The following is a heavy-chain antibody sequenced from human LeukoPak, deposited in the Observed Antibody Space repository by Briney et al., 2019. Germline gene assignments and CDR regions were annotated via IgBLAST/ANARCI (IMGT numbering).Heavy chain of an antibody. J-gene: IGHJ4*02. Sequence: PGGSLRLSCAASGFTFSSYWMHWVRQAPGKGLVWVSNINSDGSTTTYADSVKGRFTISRDNSKNTLYLQMNSLRAEDTAVYYCAKDIAPQGFYYWGQGTLVTVSS. V-gene: IGHV3-74*01. D-gene: IGHD6-13*01. CDR1: GFTFSSYW. CDR2: INSDGSTT. CDR3: AKDIAPQGFYY.